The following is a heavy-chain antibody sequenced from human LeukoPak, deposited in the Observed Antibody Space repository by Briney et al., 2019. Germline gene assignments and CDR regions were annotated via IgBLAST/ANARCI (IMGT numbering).Heavy chain of an antibody. CDR2: INPNSGGT. Sequence: ASVKVSCKASGYTFTGYYMHWVRQAPGQGLEWMGWINPNSGGTNYAQKFQGRVTMTRDTSISTTYMELSRLRSDDTAVYYCAREVAKKYSSTRGGFDPWGQGPLVTVSS. V-gene: IGHV1-2*02. CDR3: AREVAKKYSSTRGGFDP. J-gene: IGHJ5*02. CDR1: GYTFTGYY. D-gene: IGHD6-13*01.